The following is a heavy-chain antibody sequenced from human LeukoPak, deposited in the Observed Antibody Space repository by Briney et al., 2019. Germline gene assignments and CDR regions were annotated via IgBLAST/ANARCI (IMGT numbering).Heavy chain of an antibody. CDR1: GFTFSSYA. V-gene: IGHV3-23*01. CDR3: AKQPHSSSWYTTDYYYGMDV. CDR2: ISGSGGST. D-gene: IGHD6-13*01. Sequence: GGSLRLSCAASGFTFSSYAMSWVRQAPGKGLEWVSGISGSGGSTYYADSVKGRFTISRDNSKNTLYLQMNSLRAEDTAVYYCAKQPHSSSWYTTDYYYGMDVWGQGTTVTVSS. J-gene: IGHJ6*02.